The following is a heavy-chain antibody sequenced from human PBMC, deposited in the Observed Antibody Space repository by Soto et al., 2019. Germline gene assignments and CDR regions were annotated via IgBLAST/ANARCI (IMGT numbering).Heavy chain of an antibody. CDR3: ARDSSSWYNGDMDV. V-gene: IGHV1-2*02. CDR2: INANSGGT. J-gene: IGHJ6*02. CDR1: GYAFTGYY. Sequence: QVQLVQSGAEVKKPGASVEVSCKASGYAFTGYYIHWVRQAPGQGLEWMGWINANSGGTNYAQKFEERVTMTSDTSITTAYMELQRLKSGDTAVYYCARDSSSWYNGDMDVWGQGTTVTVSS. D-gene: IGHD3-22*01.